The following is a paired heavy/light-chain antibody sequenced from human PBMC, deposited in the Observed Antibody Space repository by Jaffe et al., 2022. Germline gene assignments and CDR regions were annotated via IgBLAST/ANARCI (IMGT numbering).Heavy chain of an antibody. CDR2: IGGSGGGNI. CDR1: GFTFSSYA. D-gene: IGHD6-6*01. CDR3: AAMGPTIAGRYVFALDV. V-gene: IGHV3-23*01. Sequence: EVQLLESGGGLVQPGGSLRLSCVASGFTFSSYAMSWVRQAPGKGLEWVSTIGGSGGGNIYYADSVKGRFTVSRDNSKSTLYLQMNSLRAEDTAVYYCAAMGPTIAGRYVFALDVCGKGTTVTVSS. J-gene: IGHJ6*04.
Light chain of an antibody. Sequence: QSALTQPPSASGSPGQSVTISCTGTSSDVGGYNYVSWYQQYPGKAPKLMIYEVSKRPSGVPDRFSGSKSGNTASLTVSGLQAEDEADYYCSSYAGSNNYVVFGGGTKLTVL. J-gene: IGLJ2*01. CDR1: SSDVGGYNY. CDR3: SSYAGSNNYVV. V-gene: IGLV2-8*01. CDR2: EVS.